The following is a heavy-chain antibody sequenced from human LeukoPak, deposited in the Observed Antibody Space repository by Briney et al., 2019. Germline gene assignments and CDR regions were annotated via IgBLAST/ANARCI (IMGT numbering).Heavy chain of an antibody. D-gene: IGHD2-2*01. CDR3: ARVDGDIVVVPAAIDY. J-gene: IGHJ4*02. CDR1: GFTFSSYS. Sequence: PGGSLRLSCAASGFTFSSYSMNWVRQAPGKGLEWVSYISSSSTIYYADSVKGRFTISRDNAKNSLYLQMNSLRAEDTAVYYCARVDGDIVVVPAAIDYWGQGTLVTVSS. V-gene: IGHV3-48*04. CDR2: ISSSSTI.